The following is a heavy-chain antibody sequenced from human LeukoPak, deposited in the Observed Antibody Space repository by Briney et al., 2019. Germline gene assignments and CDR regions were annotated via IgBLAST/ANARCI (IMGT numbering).Heavy chain of an antibody. D-gene: IGHD3-10*01. CDR1: GFTFSDYY. CDR2: ISSSSSYT. V-gene: IGHV3-11*05. J-gene: IGHJ4*02. CDR3: ARGHASITMVRGVDY. Sequence: GGSLRLSCAASGFTFSDYYMSWIRQAPGKGLEWVSYISSSSSYTNYADSVKGRFTISRDNAKNSLYLQMNSLRAEDTAVYYCARGHASITMVRGVDYWGQGTLSPSPQ.